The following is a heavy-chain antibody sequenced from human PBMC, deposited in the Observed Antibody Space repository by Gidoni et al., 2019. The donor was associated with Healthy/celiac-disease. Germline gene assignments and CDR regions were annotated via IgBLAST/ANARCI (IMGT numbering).Heavy chain of an antibody. CDR1: GFTFSNAW. CDR2: IKSKTDGGTT. D-gene: IGHD6-6*01. Sequence: EVQLVESGGGLVKPGGSLRLSCAASGFTFSNAWRSWVRQAPGKGLEWVGRIKSKTDGGTTDYAAPVKGRFTISRDDSKNTLYLQMNSLKTEDTAVYYCTTDPIAARPGYWGQGTLVTVSS. V-gene: IGHV3-15*01. J-gene: IGHJ4*02. CDR3: TTDPIAARPGY.